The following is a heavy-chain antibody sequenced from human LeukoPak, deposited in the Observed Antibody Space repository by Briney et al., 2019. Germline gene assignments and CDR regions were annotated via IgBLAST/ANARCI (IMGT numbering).Heavy chain of an antibody. CDR3: ARAPEGLRILSADY. CDR2: ISCDGSEK. V-gene: IGHV3-30*03. J-gene: IGHJ4*02. CDR1: GFTFSNYG. D-gene: IGHD2/OR15-2a*01. Sequence: GGSLRLSCAVSGFTFSNYGMYWVRQAPGKGLEWVAVISCDGSEKYYADSVKGRFTISRDNSNNTLSVQMNSLRPEDTAVYYCARAPEGLRILSADYWGQGVLVTVSS.